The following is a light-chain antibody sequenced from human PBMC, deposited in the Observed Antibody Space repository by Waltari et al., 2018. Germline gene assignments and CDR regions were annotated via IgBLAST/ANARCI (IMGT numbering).Light chain of an antibody. CDR2: GAS. CDR3: QNYNISPQT. V-gene: IGKV1-27*01. Sequence: DIQMTQSPSSLSASVGDRVTITCRASQDLSNYLAWYQQKPGKPPNLLIYGASTLQSGVPSRFSGFASGTDFTLTISSLRPEDVATYYCQNYNISPQTFGQGTKVEIK. J-gene: IGKJ1*01. CDR1: QDLSNY.